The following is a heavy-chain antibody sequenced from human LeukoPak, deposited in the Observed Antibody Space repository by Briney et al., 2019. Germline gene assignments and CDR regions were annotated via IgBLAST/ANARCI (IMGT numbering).Heavy chain of an antibody. D-gene: IGHD3-22*01. CDR2: ISSSSSYI. J-gene: IGHJ4*02. Sequence: GGSLRLSCAASGFTFSSYSMNWVRQAPGKGLEWVSSISSSSSYIYYADSVKGRFTISRDNAKNSLYLQMNSLRAEDTAVYYCAAYDSSGYIRSDYWGQGTLVTVSS. V-gene: IGHV3-21*01. CDR1: GFTFSSYS. CDR3: AAYDSSGYIRSDY.